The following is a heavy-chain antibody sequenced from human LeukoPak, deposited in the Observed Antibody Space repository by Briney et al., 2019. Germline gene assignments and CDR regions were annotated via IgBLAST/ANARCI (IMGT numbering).Heavy chain of an antibody. J-gene: IGHJ4*02. CDR1: GYTFTSYD. V-gene: IGHV1-8*01. Sequence: GASVKVSCKASGYTFTSYDINWVRQATGQGLEWMGWMNPNSGNTGYAQKFQGRVTMTRNTSISTAYMELSSLRSEDTAVYYCARAKTIFGVDPYGYWGQGTLVTVSS. CDR2: MNPNSGNT. CDR3: ARAKTIFGVDPYGY. D-gene: IGHD3-3*01.